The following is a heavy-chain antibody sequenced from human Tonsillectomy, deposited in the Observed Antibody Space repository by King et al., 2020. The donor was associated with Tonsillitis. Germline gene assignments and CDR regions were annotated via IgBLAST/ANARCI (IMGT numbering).Heavy chain of an antibody. V-gene: IGHV1-69*01. CDR2: IIPIFGTA. J-gene: IGHJ6*03. Sequence: QLVQSGAEVKKPGSSVKVSCKASGGTFSSYAISWVRQAPGQGLEWMGGIIPIFGTANYAQKFQGRVTITADESTNTAYMELSSLRSDDTAMYYCARGPLAVAGTIYYSYMDVWGKGTTVTVSS. CDR1: GGTFSSYA. CDR3: ARGPLAVAGTIYYSYMDV. D-gene: IGHD6-19*01.